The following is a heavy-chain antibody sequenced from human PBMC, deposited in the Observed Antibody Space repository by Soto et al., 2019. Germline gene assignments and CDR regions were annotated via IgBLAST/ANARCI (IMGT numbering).Heavy chain of an antibody. CDR1: GFTFSDSA. Sequence: EVQLVESGGGLVXXXGSLKLSXXXXGFTFSDSAMHWVRQASGKGLEWVGRIRNKTNNYATAYTASVKGRFTISRDDSKNTVYLQMNSLKIDDTAVYYCTSRRDWTAVDPLDYWGQGTLVTVSS. V-gene: IGHV3-73*02. D-gene: IGHD5-18*01. J-gene: IGHJ4*02. CDR3: TSRRDWTAVDPLDY. CDR2: IRNKTNNYAT.